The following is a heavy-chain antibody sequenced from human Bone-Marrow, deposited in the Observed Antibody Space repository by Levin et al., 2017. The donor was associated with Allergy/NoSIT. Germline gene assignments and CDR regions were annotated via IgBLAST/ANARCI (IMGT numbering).Heavy chain of an antibody. D-gene: IGHD4-11*01. V-gene: IGHV3-23*01. J-gene: IGHJ2*01. CDR3: AKDPDYGDYSNYWYFDL. Sequence: GESLKISCAASGFTFRNYVVSWVRQVPGKGLEWVSAISGSADGTYYADSVRGRFTISRDNSKNTLYLQMNSLRAEDTAVYYCAKDPDYGDYSNYWYFDLWGRGTLVTVSS. CDR1: GFTFRNYV. CDR2: ISGSADGT.